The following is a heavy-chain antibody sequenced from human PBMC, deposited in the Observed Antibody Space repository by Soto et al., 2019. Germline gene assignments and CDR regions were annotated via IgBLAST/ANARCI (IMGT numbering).Heavy chain of an antibody. CDR3: XXXXXXXYFDL. CDR2: ISGNGGST. J-gene: IGHJ2*01. Sequence: EVQLVESGGGLVQPGGSLRLSCAASGFTFSSYAMHWVRQAPGKGLEYVSAISGNGGSTYYANSVKGRFTISRDNSKXXXXXXXXXXXXXXXXXXXXXXXXXXXYFDLWGRGTLVTASS. CDR1: GFTFSSYA. V-gene: IGHV3-64*01.